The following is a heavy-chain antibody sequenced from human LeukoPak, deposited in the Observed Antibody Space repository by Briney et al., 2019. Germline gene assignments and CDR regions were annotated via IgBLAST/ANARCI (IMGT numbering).Heavy chain of an antibody. J-gene: IGHJ4*02. D-gene: IGHD4-17*01. V-gene: IGHV3-21*01. Sequence: GGSLRLSCTASGFTFSSYSLNWVRQAPGKGLEWVSSIGSSTSYIYYADSVGGRFTISRDNAKNSLYLQMSSLRVEDTAIYYCARDRPTVTTSRYFDYWGQGILVIVSS. CDR2: IGSSTSYI. CDR1: GFTFSSYS. CDR3: ARDRPTVTTSRYFDY.